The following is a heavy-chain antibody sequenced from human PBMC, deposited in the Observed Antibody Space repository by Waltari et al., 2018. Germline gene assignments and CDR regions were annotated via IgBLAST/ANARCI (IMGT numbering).Heavy chain of an antibody. Sequence: QVTLKESGPVLVKPTETLTLTCTVSGFSLSNARMGVSWIRQPPGKALEWLAHIFSNDEKSYSTSLKSRLTISKDTSKSQVVLTMTNMDPVDTATYYCARDIAVVVAAYYYYYMDVWGKGTTVTVSS. D-gene: IGHD2-15*01. CDR3: ARDIAVVVAAYYYYYMDV. J-gene: IGHJ6*03. CDR2: IFSNDEK. V-gene: IGHV2-26*01. CDR1: GFSLSNARMG.